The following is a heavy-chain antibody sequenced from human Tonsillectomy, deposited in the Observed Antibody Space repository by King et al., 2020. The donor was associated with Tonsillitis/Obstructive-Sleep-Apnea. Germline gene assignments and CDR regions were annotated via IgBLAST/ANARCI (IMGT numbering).Heavy chain of an antibody. Sequence: QLVQSGGGLVQPGGSLRLSCAASGFTFSSYEMNWVRQAPGKGLEWVSFISSSGSSIYYADSVMGRFTISRDNAKNSLYLQMNSLRAEDTAVYYCAREGVVPGVYDPWGQGTLVTVSS. V-gene: IGHV3-48*03. CDR2: ISSSGSSI. CDR3: AREGVVPGVYDP. CDR1: GFTFSSYE. D-gene: IGHD2-2*01. J-gene: IGHJ5*02.